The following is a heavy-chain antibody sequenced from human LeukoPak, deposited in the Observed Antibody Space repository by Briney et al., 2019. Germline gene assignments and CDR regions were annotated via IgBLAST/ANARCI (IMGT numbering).Heavy chain of an antibody. CDR2: INPNSGGT. CDR3: ARNTYYYDSSGYEGPDY. D-gene: IGHD3-22*01. CDR1: GYTFIGYY. V-gene: IGHV1-2*02. J-gene: IGHJ4*02. Sequence: ASVKLSCKASGYTFIGYYMHWVRQARGQGLEWMGWINPNSGGTNYAQKFQGRVTMTRDTSISTAYMELSRLRSDDTAVYYCARNTYYYDSSGYEGPDYWGQGTLVTVSS.